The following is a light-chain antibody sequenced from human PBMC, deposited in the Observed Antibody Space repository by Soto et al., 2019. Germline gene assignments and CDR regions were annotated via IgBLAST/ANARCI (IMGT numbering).Light chain of an antibody. CDR2: DVT. J-gene: IGLJ2*01. CDR3: ISYAGSNKLV. Sequence: QSALTQPPSASGSPGQSVAISCSGTSSDVGGYNYVSWYQQHPGKAPKLMIYDVTKRPSGVPDRFSGSKSGNTASLTVSGLQAEDEADYYCISYAGSNKLVFGGGTKLTVL. CDR1: SSDVGGYNY. V-gene: IGLV2-8*01.